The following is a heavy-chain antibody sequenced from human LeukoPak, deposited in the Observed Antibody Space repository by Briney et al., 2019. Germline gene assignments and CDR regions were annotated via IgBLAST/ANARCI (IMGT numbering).Heavy chain of an antibody. D-gene: IGHD1-1*01. Sequence: GGSLRLSCAASGFTFSSYAMDWVRQAPGKGLEWVSANSSSGDTIFYADPVKGRFTVSRDNSKNTLYLQVNSLRVEDTAVYFCAKADPGTGAFDYWGQGSLVTVSS. CDR3: AKADPGTGAFDY. V-gene: IGHV3-23*01. J-gene: IGHJ4*02. CDR1: GFTFSSYA. CDR2: NSSSGDTI.